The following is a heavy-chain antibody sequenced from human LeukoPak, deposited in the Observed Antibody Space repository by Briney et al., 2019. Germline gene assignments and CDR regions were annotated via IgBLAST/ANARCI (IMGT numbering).Heavy chain of an antibody. J-gene: IGHJ4*02. CDR2: INHSGTT. V-gene: IGHV4-34*01. D-gene: IGHD6-13*01. Sequence: SETLTLTCAVYGVSFSGYYWSWIRQPPGKGLEYIGEINHSGTTNYNPSLKSRVTISVDTSKNRFSLKLSSVIAADTAVYYCARGVGSIAADCFDYWGQGALVTVSS. CDR3: ARGVGSIAADCFDY. CDR1: GVSFSGYY.